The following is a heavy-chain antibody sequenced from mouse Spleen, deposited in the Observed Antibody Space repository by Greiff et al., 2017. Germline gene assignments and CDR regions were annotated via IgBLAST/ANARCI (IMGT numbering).Heavy chain of an antibody. Sequence: QVQLQQPGAELVKPGASVKLSCKASGYTFTSYWMQWVKQRPGQGLEWIGEIDPSDSSINYNQKFKGKATLTVDTSSSTAYMQLSSLTSEDSAVYYCARRDYYDGSSYWYFDVWGAGTTGTVSS. CDR3: ARRDYYDGSSYWYFDV. V-gene: IGHV1-50*01. D-gene: IGHD1-1*01. J-gene: IGHJ1*01. CDR2: IDPSDSSI. CDR1: GYTFTSYW.